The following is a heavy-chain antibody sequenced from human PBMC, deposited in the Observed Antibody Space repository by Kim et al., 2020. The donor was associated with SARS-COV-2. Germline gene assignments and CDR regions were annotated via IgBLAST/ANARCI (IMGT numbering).Heavy chain of an antibody. V-gene: IGHV3-23*03. CDR1: GFTFSSYA. CDR3: AKSRDASGRAYHCMDV. Sequence: VGSLRLSCAASGFTFSSYAMRWVRQAPGKGLDWVAVIYIDGSSTYYADSVNGRFTISRDNSKNTLYLQMNSLRAEDTAVYYCAKSRDASGRAYHCMDV. CDR2: IYIDGSST. J-gene: IGHJ6*01. D-gene: IGHD1-26*01.